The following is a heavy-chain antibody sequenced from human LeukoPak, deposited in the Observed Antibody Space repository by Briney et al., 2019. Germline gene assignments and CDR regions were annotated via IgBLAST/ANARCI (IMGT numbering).Heavy chain of an antibody. CDR2: IASDGSST. CDR1: GFTFSSYW. Sequence: GGSLRLSCAASGFTFSSYWMNWVRQAPGKGLVWVSRIASDGSSTTYADSVKGRFTISRDNSKNTLYLQMNSLRAEDTAVYYCARDRRRWLQLAHYYFDYWGQGTLVTVSS. D-gene: IGHD5-24*01. J-gene: IGHJ4*02. CDR3: ARDRRRWLQLAHYYFDY. V-gene: IGHV3-74*01.